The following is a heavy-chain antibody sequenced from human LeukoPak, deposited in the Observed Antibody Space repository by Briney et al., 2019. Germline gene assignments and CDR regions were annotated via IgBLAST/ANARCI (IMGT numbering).Heavy chain of an antibody. CDR3: ARDPHSGSYLDGGPLFDY. Sequence: TGGSLRLSCAASGFTFSRYSMNWVRQAPGKGLEWVSYITSGSSTIYYADSVKGRFTISRDNSKNTLYLQMNSLRAEDTAVYYCARDPHSGSYLDGGPLFDYWGQGTLVTVSS. D-gene: IGHD1-26*01. CDR1: GFTFSRYS. J-gene: IGHJ4*02. V-gene: IGHV3-48*01. CDR2: ITSGSSTI.